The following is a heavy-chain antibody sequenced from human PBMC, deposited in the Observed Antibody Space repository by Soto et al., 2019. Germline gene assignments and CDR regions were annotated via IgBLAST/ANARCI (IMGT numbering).Heavy chain of an antibody. D-gene: IGHD3-16*01. CDR3: ARDGSYEYIWGGAFDI. Sequence: EVQLVESGGGLVQPGGSLRLSCAASGFTFSSYSMNWVRQAPGKGLEWVSYISSSSSTIYYADSVKGRFTISRDNAKNSLYLQMNSLRAEDTAVYYCARDGSYEYIWGGAFDIWGQGTMVTVSS. CDR1: GFTFSSYS. CDR2: ISSSSSTI. V-gene: IGHV3-48*01. J-gene: IGHJ3*02.